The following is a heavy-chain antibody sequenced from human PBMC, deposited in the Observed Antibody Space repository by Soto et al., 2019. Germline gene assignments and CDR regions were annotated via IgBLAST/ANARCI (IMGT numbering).Heavy chain of an antibody. CDR2: ISAYNGNT. D-gene: IGHD3-9*01. Sequence: ASVKVSCKASGYTFTSNGISWVRQAPGQGLEWMGWISAYNGNTNYARKLQGRVTMTTDTSTSTAYMELRSLRSDDTAVYYCARSPRPILRYFDWSLDYWGQGTLVTVSS. J-gene: IGHJ4*02. V-gene: IGHV1-18*01. CDR1: GYTFTSNG. CDR3: ARSPRPILRYFDWSLDY.